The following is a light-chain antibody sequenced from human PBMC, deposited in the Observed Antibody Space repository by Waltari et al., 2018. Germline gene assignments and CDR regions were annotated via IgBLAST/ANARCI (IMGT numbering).Light chain of an antibody. J-gene: IGLJ3*02. Sequence: QSVLIQPPSASGTPGQRFTISCSGSSSNIYWYQQLPGTAPKLLSDRDNQRPSGVPDGFSGSKSVTSASLAVSGRRSEDEADYYCAAWDHSLGGRVFGGGTKLTVL. CDR1: SSN. CDR2: RDN. CDR3: AAWDHSLGGRV. V-gene: IGLV1-47*01.